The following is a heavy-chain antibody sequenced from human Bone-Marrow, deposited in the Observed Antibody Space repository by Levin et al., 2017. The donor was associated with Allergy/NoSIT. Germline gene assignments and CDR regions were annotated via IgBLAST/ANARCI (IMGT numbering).Heavy chain of an antibody. V-gene: IGHV4-59*01. Sequence: SETLSLTCTVSGGSISSYYWSWIRQPPGKGLEWIGYIYYSGSTNYNPSLKSRVTISVDTSKNQFSLKLSSVTAADTAVYYCASLRSLNYFDYWGQGTLVTVSS. D-gene: IGHD3-3*01. CDR2: IYYSGST. CDR3: ASLRSLNYFDY. J-gene: IGHJ4*02. CDR1: GGSISSYY.